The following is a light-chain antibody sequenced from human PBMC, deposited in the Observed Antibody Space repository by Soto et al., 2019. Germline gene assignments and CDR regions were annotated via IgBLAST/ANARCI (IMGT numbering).Light chain of an antibody. CDR1: RSDVGAYNY. V-gene: IGLV2-14*01. CDR2: EVT. Sequence: PTPPSSVSGSPGQSIAISCTVTRSDVGAYNYVSWYQQHPGKAPKLMISEVTNRPSGVSDRFSGSKSGNTASLTISGLQAEDEADYYCTSFTSRFTFVFGTGTKVTVL. J-gene: IGLJ1*01. CDR3: TSFTSRFTFV.